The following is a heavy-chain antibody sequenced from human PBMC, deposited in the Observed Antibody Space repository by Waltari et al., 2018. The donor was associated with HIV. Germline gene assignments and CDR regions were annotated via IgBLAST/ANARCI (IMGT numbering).Heavy chain of an antibody. CDR2: IYYSGRT. V-gene: IGHV4-39*01. J-gene: IGHJ4*02. D-gene: IGHD3-9*01. Sequence: QLQLQESGPGLVKPSETLSLTCTVSGGSISSSSYYWGWIRQPPGKGLEWIGSIYYSGRTDYTPALKSRVTISVDTSKNQFSRKLSSVTAADTAVYYCASQSRYYDILTGYLIDYWGQGTLVTVSS. CDR1: GGSISSSSYY. CDR3: ASQSRYYDILTGYLIDY.